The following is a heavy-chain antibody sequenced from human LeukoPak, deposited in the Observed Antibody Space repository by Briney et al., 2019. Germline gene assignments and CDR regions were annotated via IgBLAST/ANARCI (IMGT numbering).Heavy chain of an antibody. J-gene: IGHJ4*02. Sequence: GASLKISCKGSGYSFTSYWIGWVRQLPGKGLEWMGIIYPGDFDTRYSPSFQGQVTISADKSISTAYLQWSSLKASDTALYYCATRIGYSSFDYWGQGTLVTVSS. D-gene: IGHD5-18*01. CDR3: ATRIGYSSFDY. CDR2: IYPGDFDT. V-gene: IGHV5-51*01. CDR1: GYSFTSYW.